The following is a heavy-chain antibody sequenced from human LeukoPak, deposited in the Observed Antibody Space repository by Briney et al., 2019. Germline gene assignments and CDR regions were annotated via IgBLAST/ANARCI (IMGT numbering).Heavy chain of an antibody. CDR2: INQDGSAK. V-gene: IGHV3-7*04. CDR3: ARERSQGMDY. D-gene: IGHD3-10*01. J-gene: IGHJ4*02. Sequence: GGSLRLSCAASGFTFSSYEMNWVRQAPGKGLEWVANINQDGSAKYYVNSVKGRFTISRDDAKKSLYLQMNSLRVEDTAVYHCARERSQGMDYWGQGTLVTVSS. CDR1: GFTFSSYE.